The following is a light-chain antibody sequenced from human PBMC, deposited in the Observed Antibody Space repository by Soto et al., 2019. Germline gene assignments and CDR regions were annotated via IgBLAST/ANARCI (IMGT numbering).Light chain of an antibody. CDR1: SGSIASNY. V-gene: IGLV6-57*02. CDR3: QSYDRTNHYV. J-gene: IGLJ1*01. Sequence: NFMLTQPHSVSESPGKTVTISCTGSSGSIASNYVQWSHQRPGSAPTTVICEDNQRPSGVPDRFSGSIDSSSNSASLIISGLKPEDEADYYWQSYDRTNHYVFGTGTKLTVL. CDR2: EDN.